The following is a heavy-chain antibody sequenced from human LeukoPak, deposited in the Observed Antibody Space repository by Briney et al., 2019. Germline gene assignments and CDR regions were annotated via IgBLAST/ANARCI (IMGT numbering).Heavy chain of an antibody. CDR2: ISGSGGST. Sequence: PRGSLRLSCAASGFTFSSYAMSWVRQAPGKGLEWVSAISGSGGSTYYADSVKGRFTISRDNSKNTLYLQMNSLRAEDTAVYYCAKGIAAATLGYFDYWGQGTLVTVSS. D-gene: IGHD6-13*01. V-gene: IGHV3-23*01. CDR1: GFTFSSYA. J-gene: IGHJ4*02. CDR3: AKGIAAATLGYFDY.